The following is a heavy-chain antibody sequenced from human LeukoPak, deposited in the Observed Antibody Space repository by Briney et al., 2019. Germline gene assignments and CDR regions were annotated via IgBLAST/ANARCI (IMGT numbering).Heavy chain of an antibody. D-gene: IGHD6-13*01. Sequence: ASVKVSCKASGYIFTSYGISWVRQAPGQGLEWMGWINPNSGGTNYAQKFQGRVTMTRDTSISTAYMELSRLRSDDTAVYYCASTGSSSSWYYYYYHMDVWGKGTTVTVSS. V-gene: IGHV1-2*02. CDR2: INPNSGGT. J-gene: IGHJ6*03. CDR1: GYIFTSYG. CDR3: ASTGSSSSWYYYYYHMDV.